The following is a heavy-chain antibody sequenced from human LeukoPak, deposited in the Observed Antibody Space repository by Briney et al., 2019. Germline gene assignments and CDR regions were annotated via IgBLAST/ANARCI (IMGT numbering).Heavy chain of an antibody. Sequence: SQTLSLTCGISGDSVSSTSAAWNWIRQSPSRGLEWLGRTYYRSKWYKDYAVSVKSRITINPDTSKNQFSLKLSSVTAADTAVYYCAGAIYSSSYDILTGYYNGHNWFDPWGQRTLVTVSS. V-gene: IGHV6-1*01. CDR1: GDSVSSTSAA. CDR2: TYYRSKWYK. J-gene: IGHJ5*02. D-gene: IGHD3-9*01. CDR3: AGAIYSSSYDILTGYYNGHNWFDP.